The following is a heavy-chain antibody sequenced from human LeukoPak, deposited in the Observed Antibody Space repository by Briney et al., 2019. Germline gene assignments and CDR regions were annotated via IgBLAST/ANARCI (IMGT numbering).Heavy chain of an antibody. J-gene: IGHJ4*02. V-gene: IGHV3-21*01. D-gene: IGHD4-17*01. CDR2: ISSSSSYI. CDR1: GFTFSSYS. CDR3: ARDLTVTTEY. Sequence: GGSLRLSCAASGFTFSSYSMNWVRQAPGKGLEWVSSISSSSSYIYYADTVKGRFTISRDNAKNSLYLQMNSLRAEDTAVYYCARDLTVTTEYWGQGTLVTVSS.